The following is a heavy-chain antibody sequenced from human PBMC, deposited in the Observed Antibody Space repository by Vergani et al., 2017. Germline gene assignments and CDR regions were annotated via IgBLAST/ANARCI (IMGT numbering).Heavy chain of an antibody. CDR2: VSTVTKSQ. V-gene: IGHV3-48*01. CDR1: GFDFSSYI. D-gene: IGHD2-2*01. CDR3: AREYSSTSGRAFDF. J-gene: IGHJ3*01. Sequence: VESGGGWVQTGGSLRLSCVVSGFDFSSYIMNWVRQAPGKGLERVLFVSTVTKSQSYAESVEGRFTISRDSAKNSLYLQMDSLRAEDTAVYYCAREYSSTSGRAFDFWGQGTKVTVSS.